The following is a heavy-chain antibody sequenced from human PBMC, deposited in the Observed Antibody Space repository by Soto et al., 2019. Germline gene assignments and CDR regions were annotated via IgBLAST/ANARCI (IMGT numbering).Heavy chain of an antibody. CDR3: ARPYYDILTGPNLNWFDP. V-gene: IGHV4-39*01. Sequence: SETLSLTCTVSSGSISSSSYYWGWIRQPPGKGLEWIGSIYYSGSTYYNPSLKSRVTISVDTSKNQFSLKLSSVTAADTAVYYCARPYYDILTGPNLNWFDPWGQGTLVTVSS. CDR2: IYYSGST. CDR1: SGSISSSSYY. J-gene: IGHJ5*02. D-gene: IGHD3-9*01.